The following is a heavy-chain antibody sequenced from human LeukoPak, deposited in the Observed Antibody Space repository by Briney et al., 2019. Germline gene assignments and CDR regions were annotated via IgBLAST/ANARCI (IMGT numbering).Heavy chain of an antibody. J-gene: IGHJ4*02. D-gene: IGHD1/OR15-1a*01. Sequence: GGSLRLSCAGSGFTFGGYGMHWFRQTPGKGLEWVAVIAYDGSRAFYADSVKGRFTISRDNSKNTMSVQVDDLRAEDTAVYYCTRSNNDHFDYWGQGTLVTVSS. V-gene: IGHV3-33*01. CDR3: TRSNNDHFDY. CDR1: GFTFGGYG. CDR2: IAYDGSRA.